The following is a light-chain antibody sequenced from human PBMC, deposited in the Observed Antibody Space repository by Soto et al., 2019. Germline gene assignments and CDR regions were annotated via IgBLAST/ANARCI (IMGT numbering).Light chain of an antibody. CDR3: QQGYITSWT. CDR1: QSISSY. V-gene: IGKV1-39*01. CDR2: AAS. J-gene: IGKJ1*01. Sequence: DIQMTQSPSSLSASVGDRVTITCRASQSISSYLNWYQQKPGKAPKLLIYAASSLQSGVPSRFSGSGSGTDFTLTISSLQPEDFATYYCQQGYITSWTFGQGTKVEIK.